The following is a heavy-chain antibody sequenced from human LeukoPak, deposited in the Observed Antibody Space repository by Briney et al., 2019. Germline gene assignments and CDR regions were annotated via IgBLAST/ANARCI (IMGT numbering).Heavy chain of an antibody. Sequence: ASVKVSCKASGYTFTSYGISWVRQAPGQGLEWMGWISAYNGNTNYAQKLQGRVTMTTDTSTSTAYMELRSLRSDDTAVYYCATGTRGYSGYDYFYWGQGTLVTVSS. CDR2: ISAYNGNT. V-gene: IGHV1-18*01. CDR3: ATGTRGYSGYDYFY. J-gene: IGHJ4*02. D-gene: IGHD5-12*01. CDR1: GYTFTSYG.